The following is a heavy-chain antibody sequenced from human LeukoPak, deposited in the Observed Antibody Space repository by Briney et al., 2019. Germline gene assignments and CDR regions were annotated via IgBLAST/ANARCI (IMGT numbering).Heavy chain of an antibody. J-gene: IGHJ6*04. CDR2: INHSGST. V-gene: IGHV4-34*01. CDR3: ARGIGYSSSWYVKPSLMDV. D-gene: IGHD6-13*01. Sequence: RPSETLSLTCAVYGRSFSGYYWSWIRQPPGKGLEWIGEINHSGSTNYNPSLKSRVTISVDTSKNQFSLKLSSVTAADTAVYYCARGIGYSSSWYVKPSLMDVWGKGTTVTVSS. CDR1: GRSFSGYY.